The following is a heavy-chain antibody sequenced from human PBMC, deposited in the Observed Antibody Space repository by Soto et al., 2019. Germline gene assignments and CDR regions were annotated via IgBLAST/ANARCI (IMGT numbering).Heavy chain of an antibody. Sequence: GGSLRLSCAASGFTFSSYAMSWVRQAPGKGLEWVSAISCSGGSTYYADSVKVRFTISRDNSKNTLYLQMNSLRAEDTAVYYCAKGAYTYSSTLRNCFYXWGQGTPFTVSX. J-gene: IGHJ5*02. V-gene: IGHV3-23*01. CDR3: AKGAYTYSSTLRNCFYX. D-gene: IGHD6-13*01. CDR1: GFTFSSYA. CDR2: ISCSGGST.